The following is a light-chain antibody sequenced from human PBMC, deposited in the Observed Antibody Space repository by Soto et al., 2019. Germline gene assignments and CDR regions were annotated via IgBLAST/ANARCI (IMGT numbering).Light chain of an antibody. J-gene: IGKJ3*01. V-gene: IGKV3-20*01. CDR2: GAS. Sequence: EIVLTQSPGTLSLSPGERATLSCRASQSISSNYLAWYQQKPGQAPRLLVYGASSRATGTPDRFSGSGSGTDFTLTISRLEPEDFAVYYCQQYGSSRFTFGPGTKVDIK. CDR3: QQYGSSRFT. CDR1: QSISSNY.